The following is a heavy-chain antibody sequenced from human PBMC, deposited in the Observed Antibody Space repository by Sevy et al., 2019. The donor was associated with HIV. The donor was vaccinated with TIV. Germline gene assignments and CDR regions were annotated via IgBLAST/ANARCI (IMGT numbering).Heavy chain of an antibody. V-gene: IGHV3-21*01. Sequence: GGSLRLSCAASGFTFSFYSMNWVRRAPGKGLEWVSSISSSGSNIYYADSVKGRFTISRDNANNSLYLQMNSLRPEDTDVYYCARMSSPDDYWGQGTLVTVSS. CDR3: ARMSSPDDY. CDR1: GFTFSFYS. J-gene: IGHJ4*02. CDR2: ISSSGSNI.